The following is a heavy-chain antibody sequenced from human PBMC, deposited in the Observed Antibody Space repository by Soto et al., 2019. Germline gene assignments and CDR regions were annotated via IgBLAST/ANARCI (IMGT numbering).Heavy chain of an antibody. J-gene: IGHJ6*02. V-gene: IGHV3-33*08. Sequence: QVQLVESGGGVVQPGRSLSLSCAASGFTFSSYGIHWVRQAPGKGLVWVAGIWNDGSNKYYADSVKSRFTISSDNSKNTRYLQMNSGTADDTAVYYGAREVLVREMKYHGMDVWGRGTTVPFSS. CDR3: AREVLVREMKYHGMDV. CDR2: IWNDGSNK. D-gene: IGHD3-10*01. CDR1: GFTFSSYG.